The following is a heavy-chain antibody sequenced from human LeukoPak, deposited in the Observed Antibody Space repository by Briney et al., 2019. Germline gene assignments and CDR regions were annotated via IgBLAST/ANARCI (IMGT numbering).Heavy chain of an antibody. V-gene: IGHV1-2*04. J-gene: IGHJ3*02. CDR3: ARSPNYDILTGFAFDI. CDR2: INPNSGGT. D-gene: IGHD3-9*01. Sequence: GASVKVSCKASGYTFTGYYMHWVRQAPGQGLEWMGWINPNSGGTNYAQKFQGWVTMTRDTSISTAYMELSRLRSDDTAVYYCARSPNYDILTGFAFDIWGQGTMVTVSS. CDR1: GYTFTGYY.